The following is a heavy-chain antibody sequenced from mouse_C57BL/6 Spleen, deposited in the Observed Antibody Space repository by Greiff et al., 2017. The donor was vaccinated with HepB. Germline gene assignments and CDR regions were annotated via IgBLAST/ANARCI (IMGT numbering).Heavy chain of an antibody. V-gene: IGHV1-81*01. D-gene: IGHD1-1*01. Sequence: LQESGAELARPGASVKLSCKASGYTFTSYGISWVKQRTGQGLEWIGEIYPRSGNTYYNEKFKGKATLTADKSSSTAYMELRSLTSEDSAVYFCARWDYGTDAMDYWGQGTSVTVSS. CDR3: ARWDYGTDAMDY. J-gene: IGHJ4*01. CDR2: IYPRSGNT. CDR1: GYTFTSYG.